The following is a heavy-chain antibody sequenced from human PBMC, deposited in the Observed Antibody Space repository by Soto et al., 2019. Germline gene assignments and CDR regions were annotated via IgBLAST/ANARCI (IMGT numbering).Heavy chain of an antibody. CDR1: GAYVSDFS. V-gene: IGHV4-4*07. Sequence: QVQQLESGPGLVKPWDTLSLTCTVSGAYVSDFSWSWIRQPAGKGLEWMWRMTVNGITQYTPFFRSRVTMSMDTSRNQFSLNLQSATAADTALYYCARAPAEPCPCEGHWGQGTLVTVSS. CDR3: ARAPAEPCPCEGH. CDR2: MTVNGIT. J-gene: IGHJ1*01. D-gene: IGHD1-1*01.